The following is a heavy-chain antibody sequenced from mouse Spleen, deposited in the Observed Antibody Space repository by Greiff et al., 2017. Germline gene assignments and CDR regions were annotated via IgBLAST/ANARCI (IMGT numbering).Heavy chain of an antibody. Sequence: EVKLMESGEGLVKPGGSLKLSCAASGFTFSSYAMSWVRQTPEKRLEWVAYISSGGDYIYYADTVKGRFTISRDNARNTLYLQMSSLKSEDTAMYYCTREGGLYAMDYWGQGTSVTVSS. V-gene: IGHV5-9-1*02. CDR1: GFTFSSYA. CDR3: TREGGLYAMDY. CDR2: ISSGGDYI. J-gene: IGHJ4*01.